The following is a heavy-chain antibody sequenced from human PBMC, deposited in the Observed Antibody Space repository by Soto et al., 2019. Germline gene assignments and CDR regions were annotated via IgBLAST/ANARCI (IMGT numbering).Heavy chain of an antibody. CDR1: GGTFSSYA. D-gene: IGHD2-2*01. V-gene: IGHV1-69*13. Sequence: GASVKVSCKASGGTFSSYAISWVRQAPGQGLEWMGGIIPIFGTANYAQKFQGRVTITADESTSTAYMELSSLRSEDTAVYYCARATAYCSSTSCEGYGMDVWGQGTTVTVSS. CDR3: ARATAYCSSTSCEGYGMDV. J-gene: IGHJ6*02. CDR2: IIPIFGTA.